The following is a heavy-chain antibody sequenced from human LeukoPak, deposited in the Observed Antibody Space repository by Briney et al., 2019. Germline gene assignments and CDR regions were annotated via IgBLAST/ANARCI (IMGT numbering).Heavy chain of an antibody. D-gene: IGHD3-3*01. CDR1: GFTFSSYG. V-gene: IGHV3-30*03. Sequence: GRSLRLSCAASGFTFSSYGMHWVRQAPGKGLEWVAVISYDGSNKYYADSVKGRFTISRDNSKNTLYLQMNSLRAEDTAVYYCARGDDFWSGYSIDYWGQGTLVTVSS. J-gene: IGHJ4*02. CDR3: ARGDDFWSGYSIDY. CDR2: ISYDGSNK.